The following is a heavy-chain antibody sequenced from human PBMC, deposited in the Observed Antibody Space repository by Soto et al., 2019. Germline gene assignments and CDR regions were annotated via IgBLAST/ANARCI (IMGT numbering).Heavy chain of an antibody. Sequence: SETLSLTCTVSGGSISSGDYYWSWIRQPPGKGLEWIGYIYYSGSTNYNPSLKSRVTISVDTSKNQFSLKLSSVTAADTAVYYCARVEDYDILTGYTTAGMDVWGQGTTVTVSS. J-gene: IGHJ6*02. CDR2: IYYSGST. V-gene: IGHV4-61*08. D-gene: IGHD3-9*01. CDR1: GGSISSGDYY. CDR3: ARVEDYDILTGYTTAGMDV.